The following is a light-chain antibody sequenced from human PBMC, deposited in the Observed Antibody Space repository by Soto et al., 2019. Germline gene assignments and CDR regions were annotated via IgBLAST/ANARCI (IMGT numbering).Light chain of an antibody. J-gene: IGKJ3*01. V-gene: IGKV3-15*01. Sequence: EVVLTQSPGTLSLSPGERVTLSCRASQSVASSYLAWYQQKPGRAPRLLFYSASTRATGIPVRFRGSGSGTEFTLTISSLQSEDSAVYYCHQYNSWPRGTFGPGTKVEIK. CDR2: SAS. CDR1: QSVASSY. CDR3: HQYNSWPRGT.